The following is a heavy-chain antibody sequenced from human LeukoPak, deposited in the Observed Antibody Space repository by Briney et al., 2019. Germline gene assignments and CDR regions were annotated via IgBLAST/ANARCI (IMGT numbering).Heavy chain of an antibody. CDR1: GYTFTGYY. Sequence: ASVKVSCKASGYTFTGYYMHWVRQAPGQGLEWMGWINPSGGSTSYAQKFQGRVTMTRDTSTSTVYMELSSLRSEDTAVYYCARGQSRDGYNLDYDYWGQGTLVTVSS. CDR3: ARGQSRDGYNLDYDY. D-gene: IGHD5-24*01. V-gene: IGHV1-46*03. CDR2: INPSGGST. J-gene: IGHJ4*02.